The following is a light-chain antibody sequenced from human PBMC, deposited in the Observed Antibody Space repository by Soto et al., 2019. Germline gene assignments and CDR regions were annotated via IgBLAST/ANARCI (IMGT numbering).Light chain of an antibody. CDR2: GAS. CDR1: QSVSSSY. CDR3: QQYGSSFTWT. J-gene: IGKJ1*01. V-gene: IGKV3-20*01. Sequence: EIVLTQSTGTLSLSPGERATLSCRASQSVSSSYLAWYQQKPGQAPRLLIYGASSRATGIPDRFSGSGSGTDFTLTISILEPEDFAVYYCQQYGSSFTWTFGQGTKVEIK.